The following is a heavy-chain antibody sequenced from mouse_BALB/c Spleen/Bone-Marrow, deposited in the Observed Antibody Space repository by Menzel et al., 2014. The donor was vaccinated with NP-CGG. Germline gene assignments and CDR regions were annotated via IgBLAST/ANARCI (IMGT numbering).Heavy chain of an antibody. CDR3: TRGEDY. CDR2: IDPANGNT. Sequence: VHVKQSGAELVKPGASVKLSCTGSGFNIKDTFMHWVKQRPEQGLEWIGRIDPANGNTKYDPKFQGKATITADTSSNTAYLQVTSLTSEDTAVYYCTRGEDYWGQGTTLAVSS. V-gene: IGHV14-3*02. J-gene: IGHJ2*01. CDR1: GFNIKDTF.